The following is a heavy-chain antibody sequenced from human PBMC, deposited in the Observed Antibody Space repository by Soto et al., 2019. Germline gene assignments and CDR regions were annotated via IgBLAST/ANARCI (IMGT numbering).Heavy chain of an antibody. CDR1: GYTFTSYG. CDR2: ISAYNGNT. V-gene: IGHV1-18*04. Sequence: ASVKVSCKASGYTFTSYGISWVRQAPGQGLEWMGWISAYNGNTNYAQKLQGRVTMTTDTSTSTAYMELRSLRSDDTAVYYCARDGGPTAARPGYYYYGMDVWGQGTTVTVSS. D-gene: IGHD6-6*01. CDR3: ARDGGPTAARPGYYYYGMDV. J-gene: IGHJ6*02.